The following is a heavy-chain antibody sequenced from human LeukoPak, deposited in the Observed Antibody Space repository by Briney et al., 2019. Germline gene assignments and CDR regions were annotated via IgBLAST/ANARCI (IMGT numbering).Heavy chain of an antibody. J-gene: IGHJ4*02. D-gene: IGHD6-19*01. CDR1: GGSISSSSYY. V-gene: IGHV4-39*07. Sequence: PSETLSLTCTVSGGSISSSSYYWGWIRQPPGKGLEWIGSIYYSGSTYYNPSLKSRVTISVDTSKNQFSLKLSSVTAADTAVYYCARDKGVAGDDADHWGQGTLVTVSS. CDR3: ARDKGVAGDDADH. CDR2: IYYSGST.